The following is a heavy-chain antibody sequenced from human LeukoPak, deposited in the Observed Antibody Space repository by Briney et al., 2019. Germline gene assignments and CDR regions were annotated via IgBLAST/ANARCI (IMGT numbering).Heavy chain of an antibody. J-gene: IGHJ4*02. CDR1: GFTLTTYT. Sequence: GGSLRLSCVVTGFTLTTYTIYWVRQAPGKGLEWVSYISSSSSTIYYADSVKGRFTIPRDNAKNSLYLQMNSLRAEDTAVYYCARGAYYYEDWGQGTLVTVSS. CDR3: ARGAYYYED. V-gene: IGHV3-48*01. CDR2: ISSSSSTI. D-gene: IGHD3-22*01.